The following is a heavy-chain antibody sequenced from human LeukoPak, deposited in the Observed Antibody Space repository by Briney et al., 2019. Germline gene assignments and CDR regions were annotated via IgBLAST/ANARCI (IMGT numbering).Heavy chain of an antibody. CDR1: GFTFSGSA. V-gene: IGHV3-73*01. D-gene: IGHD3-22*01. CDR2: IRSKANSYAT. CDR3: TSYTYYYDSSGYYYDDDAFDI. J-gene: IGHJ3*02. Sequence: PGGSLRLSCAASGFTFSGSAMHGVRQASGKGLEWVGRIRSKANSYATAYAASVKGRFTISRDDSKNTAYLQMNSLKTEDTAVYYCTSYTYYYDSSGYYYDDDAFDIWDQGTMVTVSS.